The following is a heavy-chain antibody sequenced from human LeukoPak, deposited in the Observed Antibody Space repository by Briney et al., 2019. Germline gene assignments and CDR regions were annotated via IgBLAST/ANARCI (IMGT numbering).Heavy chain of an antibody. D-gene: IGHD5-12*01. V-gene: IGHV1-69*13. CDR1: GGTFSSYA. CDR3: ARGYSGSGYDSFDY. CDR2: IIPIFDTA. Sequence: GASVKVSCKASGGTFSSYAITWVRQAPGQGLEWMGGIIPIFDTANYAQKFLGRVTITADESTSTAYMELSSLRSEDTAVYYCARGYSGSGYDSFDYWGQGTPVTVSS. J-gene: IGHJ4*02.